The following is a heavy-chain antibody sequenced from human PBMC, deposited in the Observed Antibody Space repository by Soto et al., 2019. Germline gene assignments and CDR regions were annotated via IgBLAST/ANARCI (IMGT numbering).Heavy chain of an antibody. Sequence: GESLKISCKGSGYSFTSYWIGWVRQMPGKGLEWMGIIYPGDSDTRYSPSFQGQVTISVDTSKNQSSLKLSSVTAADTAVYYCASLLMTTVRSYPRHDYWGQGTLVTVSS. CDR2: IYPGDSDT. CDR3: ASLLMTTVRSYPRHDY. V-gene: IGHV5-51*01. J-gene: IGHJ4*02. D-gene: IGHD4-4*01. CDR1: GYSFTSYW.